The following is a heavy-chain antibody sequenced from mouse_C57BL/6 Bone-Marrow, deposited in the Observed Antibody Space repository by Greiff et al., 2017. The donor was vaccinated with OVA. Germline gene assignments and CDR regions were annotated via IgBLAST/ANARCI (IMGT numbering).Heavy chain of an antibody. V-gene: IGHV5-4*01. D-gene: IGHD2-10*02. CDR1: GFTFSSYA. Sequence: EVQLVESGVGLVKPGGSLKLSCAASGFTFSSYAMSWVRQTPEKRLEWVATISDGGSYTYYPDNVKGRFTISRDNAKNNLYLQMSHLKSEDTAMYYCARGGVWSYWYFDVWGTGTTVTVSS. CDR3: ARGGVWSYWYFDV. J-gene: IGHJ1*03. CDR2: ISDGGSYT.